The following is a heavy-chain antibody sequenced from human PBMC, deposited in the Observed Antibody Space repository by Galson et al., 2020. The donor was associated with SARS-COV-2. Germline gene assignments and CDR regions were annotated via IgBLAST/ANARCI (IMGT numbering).Heavy chain of an antibody. CDR2: IFYTGNT. Sequence: ASETLSLTCTVSGNSISRSYYFWSWVRRRPGKGLEWIGDIFYTGNTHYNPSLKSRIIMSVDTSKNQFSLTSNSVTAADTATYYCARDRVERYFDTATSNDNYLFIMDVWGPGTAVTVSS. CDR3: ARDRVERYFDTATSNDNYLFIMDV. D-gene: IGHD3-9*01. V-gene: IGHV4-31*03. J-gene: IGHJ6*02. CDR1: GNSISRSYYF.